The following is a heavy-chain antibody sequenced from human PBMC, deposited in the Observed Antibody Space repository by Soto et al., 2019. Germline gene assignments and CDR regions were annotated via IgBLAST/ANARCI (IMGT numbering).Heavy chain of an antibody. CDR2: IIPIFGTA. CDR1: GGTFSSYA. V-gene: IGHV1-69*12. J-gene: IGHJ4*02. CDR3: ARLDNGGIPGTTDY. Sequence: QVQLVQSGAEVKKPGSSVKVSCKASGGTFSSYAISWVRQAPGQGIEWMGGIIPIFGTANYAQNFPGRVTITADESTSPAYMELSSLRTEATAVYYCARLDNGGIPGTTDYWGQGTLFTVSS. D-gene: IGHD1-20*01.